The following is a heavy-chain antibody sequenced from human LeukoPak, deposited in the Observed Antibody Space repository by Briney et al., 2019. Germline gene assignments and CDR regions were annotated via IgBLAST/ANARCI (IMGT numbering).Heavy chain of an antibody. CDR1: GYSFTSYW. D-gene: IGHD3-22*01. CDR3: ARLTYYYDSSGPPISNWFDP. Sequence: GEPLKISCKGSGYSFTSYWIGWVRQMPGKGLEWMGIIYPGDSDTRYSPPFQGQVTISADKSISTAYLQWSSLKASDTAMYYCARLTYYYDSSGPPISNWFDPWGQGTLVTVSS. CDR2: IYPGDSDT. V-gene: IGHV5-51*01. J-gene: IGHJ5*02.